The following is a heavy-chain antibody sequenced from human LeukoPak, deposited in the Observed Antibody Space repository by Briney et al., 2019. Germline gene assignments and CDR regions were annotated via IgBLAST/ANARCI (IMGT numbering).Heavy chain of an antibody. J-gene: IGHJ4*02. CDR2: MNPNSGNT. D-gene: IGHD3-3*01. V-gene: IGHV1-8*01. CDR1: GYTFTSYD. Sequence: ASVKVSCKASGYTFTSYDINWVRQATGQGLEWMGWMNPNSGNTGYAQKFQGRVTMTRNTSISTAYMELSSLRSGDMAVYYCARSLDFWSGYDYWGQGTLVTVSS. CDR3: ARSLDFWSGYDY.